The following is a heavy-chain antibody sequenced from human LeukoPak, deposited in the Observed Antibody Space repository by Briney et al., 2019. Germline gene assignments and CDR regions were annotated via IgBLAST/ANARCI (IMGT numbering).Heavy chain of an antibody. V-gene: IGHV4-59*01. CDR2: IYYSGTT. CDR3: ARWSSTWSIFDY. D-gene: IGHD6-13*01. CDR1: GDSISPYY. Sequence: SETLSLTCTDPGDSISPYYWSWIRQPPRKGLEWIGVIYYSGTTTYHPSLRSRVSLSVDTSKNQFSLKLSSVTAADTAVYYCARWSSTWSIFDYWGQGTLVAVSS. J-gene: IGHJ4*02.